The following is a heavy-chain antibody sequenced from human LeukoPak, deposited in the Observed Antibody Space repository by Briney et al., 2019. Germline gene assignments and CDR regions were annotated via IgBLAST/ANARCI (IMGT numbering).Heavy chain of an antibody. J-gene: IGHJ4*02. D-gene: IGHD5-12*01. V-gene: IGHV4-4*07. Sequence: SETLSLTCTVSGGSISTYYWSWIRQPAGKGLEWIGRIHNDGNTETNPSLRGRVTISVDTSNNQFALKLSSVAAADTAVYYCARETTGHSGHGNFDYWGQGTLVTVSS. CDR2: IHNDGNT. CDR3: ARETTGHSGHGNFDY. CDR1: GGSISTYY.